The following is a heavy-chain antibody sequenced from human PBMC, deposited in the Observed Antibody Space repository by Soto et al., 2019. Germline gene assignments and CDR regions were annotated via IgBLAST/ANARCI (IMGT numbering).Heavy chain of an antibody. Sequence: SQTLSLTCAISGDSVSSNSAAWNWIRQSPSRGLEWLGRTYYRSKWYNDYAVSVKSRITINPDTSKNQFSLKLSSVTAADTAVYYCARTPGSVTTLVDYWGQGTLVTVSS. J-gene: IGHJ4*02. CDR3: ARTPGSVTTLVDY. D-gene: IGHD4-17*01. V-gene: IGHV6-1*01. CDR2: TYYRSKWYN. CDR1: GDSVSSNSAA.